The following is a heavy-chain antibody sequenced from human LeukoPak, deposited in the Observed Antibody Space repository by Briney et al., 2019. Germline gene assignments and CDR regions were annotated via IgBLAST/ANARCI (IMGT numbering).Heavy chain of an antibody. CDR1: GGSISSYY. Sequence: PSETLSRTCTVSGGSISSYYWSWIRQPPGKGLEWIGYIYYSGSTNYNPSLKSRVTISVDTSKNQFSLKLSSVTAADTAVYYCARDNDSSGYQYAFDIWGQGTMVTVSS. CDR2: IYYSGST. CDR3: ARDNDSSGYQYAFDI. J-gene: IGHJ3*02. D-gene: IGHD3-22*01. V-gene: IGHV4-59*01.